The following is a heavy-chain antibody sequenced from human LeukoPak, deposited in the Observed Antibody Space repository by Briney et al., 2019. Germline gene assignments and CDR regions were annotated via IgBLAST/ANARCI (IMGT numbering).Heavy chain of an antibody. J-gene: IGHJ6*02. Sequence: ASVEVSCKASGYTFTSYTMHWVRQAPGQRLEWMGWINAGNGNTKYSQKFQGRVTFTRDTSASTANMELSSLRSEDTAVYYCARGGSTVVYFYYGMDVWGQGTTVTVSS. CDR1: GYTFTSYT. D-gene: IGHD4-23*01. V-gene: IGHV1-3*01. CDR3: ARGGSTVVYFYYGMDV. CDR2: INAGNGNT.